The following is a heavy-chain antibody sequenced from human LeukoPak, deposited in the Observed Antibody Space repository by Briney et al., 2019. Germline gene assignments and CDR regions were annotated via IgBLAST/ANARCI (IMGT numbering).Heavy chain of an antibody. Sequence: GGSLRLSGAASGFTFSNYNMNWVRQTPGKGLEWVSSITRGSIYTFYADSVKGRFTISRDNAKNSLYLQMNSLRAEDTAVYYCAELGITMIGGVWGKGTTVTISS. V-gene: IGHV3-21*01. CDR2: ITRGSIYT. D-gene: IGHD3-10*02. J-gene: IGHJ6*04. CDR1: GFTFSNYN. CDR3: AELGITMIGGV.